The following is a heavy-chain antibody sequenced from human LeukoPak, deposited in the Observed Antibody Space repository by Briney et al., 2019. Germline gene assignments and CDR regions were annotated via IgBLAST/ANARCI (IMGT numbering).Heavy chain of an antibody. Sequence: GGSLRLSYAASGFTFAGYAMTWVRHAPGNGLECVSLISGSGGSTYYADVVKGRFTISRDNSKNALYLRMNSLRAEDTAVYYCAHWGSSGPFDYWGQGTLVTVSS. D-gene: IGHD6-6*01. CDR1: GFTFAGYA. CDR3: AHWGSSGPFDY. CDR2: ISGSGGST. V-gene: IGHV3-23*01. J-gene: IGHJ4*02.